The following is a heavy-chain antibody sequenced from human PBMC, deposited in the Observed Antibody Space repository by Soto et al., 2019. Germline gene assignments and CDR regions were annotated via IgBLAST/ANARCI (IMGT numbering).Heavy chain of an antibody. CDR2: ISAYNGNT. V-gene: IGHV1-18*01. CDR1: GYTFTSYG. Sequence: QVQLVQSGAEVKKPGASVKVSCKASGYTFTSYGISWVRQAPXQGLEWMGWISAYNGNTNYAQKLQGRVTMTTDTSTSTVYMEXRSLRSDDTAVYYCARASGSSYWFDPWGQGTLVTVSS. J-gene: IGHJ5*02. D-gene: IGHD1-26*01. CDR3: ARASGSSYWFDP.